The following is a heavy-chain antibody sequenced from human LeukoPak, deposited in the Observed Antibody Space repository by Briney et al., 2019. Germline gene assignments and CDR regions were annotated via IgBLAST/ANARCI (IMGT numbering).Heavy chain of an antibody. J-gene: IGHJ4*02. CDR2: ISGSGGST. CDR1: GFSFSNYG. Sequence: GGSLRLSCAASGFSFSNYGMSWVRQAPGKGLEWVSAISGSGGSTYYADSVKGRFTISRDNSKNTLYLQMNSLRAEDTAVYYCAKDRMVRGVITNFDYWGQGTLVTVSS. D-gene: IGHD3-10*01. CDR3: AKDRMVRGVITNFDY. V-gene: IGHV3-23*01.